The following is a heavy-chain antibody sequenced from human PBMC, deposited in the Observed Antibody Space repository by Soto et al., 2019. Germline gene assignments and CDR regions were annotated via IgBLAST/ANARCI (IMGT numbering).Heavy chain of an antibody. CDR1: GYSISSGSY. CDR3: ARTRLTPGCDY. CDR2: IYHSGST. Sequence: SETLSLTCAVSGYSISSGSYWGWIRQPPGKGLEWIGSIYHSGSTYYNPSLKSRVTISVDTSKNQFSLKLSSVTAADTAVCYCARTRLTPGCDYWGQGTLVTVSS. D-gene: IGHD3-22*01. V-gene: IGHV4-38-2*01. J-gene: IGHJ4*02.